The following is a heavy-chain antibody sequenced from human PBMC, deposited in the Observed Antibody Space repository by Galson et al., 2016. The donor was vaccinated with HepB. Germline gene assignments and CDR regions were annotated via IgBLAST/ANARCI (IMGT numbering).Heavy chain of an antibody. CDR2: ISGSGGRT. D-gene: IGHD3-10*01. CDR3: AKSGFFGELDK. CDR1: AGTFKNYA. Sequence: SLRLSCAVSAGTFKNYAMNWVRQAPGKGLAWVAAISGSGGRTSYEDSVRGRFTISRDNSKNTLFLRMNSVGVEDTAVYFCAKSGFFGELDKWGQGTGVVVSS. V-gene: IGHV3-23*01. J-gene: IGHJ4*02.